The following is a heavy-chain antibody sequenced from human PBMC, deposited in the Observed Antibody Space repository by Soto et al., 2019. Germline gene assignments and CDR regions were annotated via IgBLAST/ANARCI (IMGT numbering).Heavy chain of an antibody. CDR2: ISYHGNNQ. V-gene: IGHV3-30*18. CDR1: GFTFSSHG. Sequence: GGSLRLSCAASGFTFSSHGMHWVRQAPGKGLEWVAAISYHGNNQYYADSVKGRFTVSRDTSKNSLYLQMNSLRAEDTAMYYCAKEVVREYSYAYYYFDYWGQGTVVTVSS. D-gene: IGHD5-18*01. J-gene: IGHJ4*02. CDR3: AKEVVREYSYAYYYFDY.